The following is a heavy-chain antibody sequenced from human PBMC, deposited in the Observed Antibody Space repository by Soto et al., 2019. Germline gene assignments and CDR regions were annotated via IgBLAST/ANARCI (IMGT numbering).Heavy chain of an antibody. CDR1: GDSISDYY. J-gene: IGHJ4*02. Sequence: QVQLQESGPGLVKPSETLSLTCTVSGDSISDYYWSWIRQPPGKGLEWIGYIYHSGRTYYNPSLKIRVTIALDASKIQFSLKLNSVTAADTAVYYCARASRTYFAYWGQGTLVTVSS. V-gene: IGHV4-59*01. CDR3: ARASRTYFAY. CDR2: IYHSGRT.